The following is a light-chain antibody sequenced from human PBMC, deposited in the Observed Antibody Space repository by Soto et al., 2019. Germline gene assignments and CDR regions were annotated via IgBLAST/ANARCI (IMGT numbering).Light chain of an antibody. CDR2: EGN. J-gene: IGLJ2*01. Sequence: QSALTQPASVSGSPGQSITISCTGTSSDVGTYNLVTWYQQHPGKAPKLIIYEGNKRPSGVSNRFSASKSGNMASLTISGLQDDDEADYYCCSYAPSRSLLFGGGTKVTVL. CDR3: CSYAPSRSLL. CDR1: SSDVGTYNL. V-gene: IGLV2-23*01.